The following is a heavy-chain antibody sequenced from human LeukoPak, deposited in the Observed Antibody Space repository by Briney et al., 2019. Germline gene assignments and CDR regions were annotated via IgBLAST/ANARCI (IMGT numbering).Heavy chain of an antibody. CDR3: ARGLGVRGVILTYFDS. D-gene: IGHD3-10*01. Sequence: PSQTLSLTCSFSAASFSSGDFSWSCIRPPAGQGLVWLGSIYRSGATYYNPSLKSRVTMSVDRSKNQFSLKLSSVTAADTAVYYCARGLGVRGVILTYFDSWGQGTLVTVSS. V-gene: IGHV4-30-2*01. CDR2: IYRSGAT. CDR1: AASFSSGDFS. J-gene: IGHJ4*02.